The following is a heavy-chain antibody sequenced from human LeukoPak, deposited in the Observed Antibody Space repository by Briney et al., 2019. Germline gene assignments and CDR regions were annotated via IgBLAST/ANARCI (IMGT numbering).Heavy chain of an antibody. J-gene: IGHJ4*02. CDR1: GDSVSSNSAA. V-gene: IGHV6-1*01. D-gene: IGHD3-22*01. CDR2: TYYRSKWYN. CDR3: ARDQSENYYYDSSGYNDPLDY. Sequence: SQTLSLTCAISGDSVSSNSAAWNWIRQSPSRGLEWLGSTYYRSKWYNDYAVSGKSRITINPDTSKNQFSLQLNSVTPEAPAVYYCARDQSENYYYDSSGYNDPLDYWGQGTLVTVSS.